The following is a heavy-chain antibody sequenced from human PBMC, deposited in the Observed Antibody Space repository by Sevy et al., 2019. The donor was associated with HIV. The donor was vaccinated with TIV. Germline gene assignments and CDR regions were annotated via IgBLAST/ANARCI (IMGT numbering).Heavy chain of an antibody. J-gene: IGHJ4*02. CDR1: GGSIGSFY. CDR3: ARGYSRSWYYFDY. D-gene: IGHD6-13*01. V-gene: IGHV4-59*01. CDR2: IFHSGST. Sequence: SEILSLTCTVSGGSIGSFYWSWIRQTPGKGLEWIGYIFHSGSTNYNPSLKSRVTISIDTSKNQFSLKLNSVTAADTAVYYCARGYSRSWYYFDYWGQGTLVTVSS.